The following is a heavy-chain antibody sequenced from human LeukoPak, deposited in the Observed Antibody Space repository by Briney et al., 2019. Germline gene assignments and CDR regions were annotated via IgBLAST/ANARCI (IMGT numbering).Heavy chain of an antibody. Sequence: ASVKVSCKASGYTFTSYYMHWVRQAPGQGLEWMGIINPSGGSTSYAQKFQGRVTMTRDTSISTAYMELSRLRSDDTAVYYCARDKMVRGVIIDYWGQGTLVTVSS. CDR3: ARDKMVRGVIIDY. D-gene: IGHD3-10*01. CDR2: INPSGGST. J-gene: IGHJ4*02. CDR1: GYTFTSYY. V-gene: IGHV1-46*01.